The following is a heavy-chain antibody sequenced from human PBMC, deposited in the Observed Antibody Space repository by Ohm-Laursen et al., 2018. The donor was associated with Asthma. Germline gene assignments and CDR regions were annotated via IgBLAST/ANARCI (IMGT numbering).Heavy chain of an antibody. D-gene: IGHD3-10*01. CDR3: ARGESVISYYFDY. J-gene: IGHJ4*02. CDR2: IYYSGST. V-gene: IGHV4-59*01. Sequence: GTLSLTCTVSGGSISSYYWSWIRQPPGKGLEWIGYIYYSGSTNYNPSLKSRVTISVDTSKNQFSLKLSSVTAADTAVYYCARGESVISYYFDYWGQGTLVTVSS. CDR1: GGSISSYY.